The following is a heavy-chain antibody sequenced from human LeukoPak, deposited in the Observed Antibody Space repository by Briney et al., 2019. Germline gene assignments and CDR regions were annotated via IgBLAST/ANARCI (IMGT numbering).Heavy chain of an antibody. D-gene: IGHD6-19*01. Sequence: GGSLRLSCEASGFRLDNYWMTWVRQAPGKGLEWVADINEDGSKIYSLDSVKGRFTISRDNAKNTLYLQTNSLRAEDTAVYYCARGVAGTWYFDLWGRGTLVTVSS. V-gene: IGHV3-7*02. CDR3: ARGVAGTWYFDL. CDR2: INEDGSKI. J-gene: IGHJ2*01. CDR1: GFRLDNYW.